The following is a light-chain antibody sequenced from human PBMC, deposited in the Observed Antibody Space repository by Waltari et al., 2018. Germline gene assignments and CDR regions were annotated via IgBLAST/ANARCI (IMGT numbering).Light chain of an antibody. CDR3: SSYAGNNNVV. V-gene: IGLV2-8*01. CDR2: EVS. J-gene: IGLJ2*01. Sequence: QSALTQPPSASGSPGQSVTISCTGTSSDVGRYNYVSWYQQHPGKAPKLMIYEVSKRPPGVPAPLSGSKSGNTASLTVSGLQAEDEADYYCSSYAGNNNVVFGGGTKLTVL. CDR1: SSDVGRYNY.